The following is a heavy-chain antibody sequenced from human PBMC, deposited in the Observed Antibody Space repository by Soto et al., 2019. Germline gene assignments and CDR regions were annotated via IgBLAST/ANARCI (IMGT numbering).Heavy chain of an antibody. Sequence: ESGPTLVNPTETLTLTCTVSGFSLSNARMGVSWIRQPPGKALEWLAHIFSNDEKSYSTSLKSRLTIPKDTSKSQVVLTMTNMDPVDTATYYCARIQDYGPSSPGFDPWGQGTLVTVSS. CDR1: GFSLSNARMG. D-gene: IGHD4-17*01. V-gene: IGHV2-26*01. J-gene: IGHJ5*02. CDR2: IFSNDEK. CDR3: ARIQDYGPSSPGFDP.